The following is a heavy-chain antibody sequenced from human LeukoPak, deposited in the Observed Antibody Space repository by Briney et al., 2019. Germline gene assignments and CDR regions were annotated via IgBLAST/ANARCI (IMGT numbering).Heavy chain of an antibody. Sequence: ASVKVSCKASGYTFTSYGISWVRQAPGQGVEWMGWISAYNGNTNYAQKLQGRVTMTTDTSTSTAYMELRSLRSDDTAVYYCARGDPDSVSYYGFDYWGQGTLVTVSS. CDR1: GYTFTSYG. V-gene: IGHV1-18*01. J-gene: IGHJ4*02. CDR3: ARGDPDSVSYYGFDY. D-gene: IGHD1-26*01. CDR2: ISAYNGNT.